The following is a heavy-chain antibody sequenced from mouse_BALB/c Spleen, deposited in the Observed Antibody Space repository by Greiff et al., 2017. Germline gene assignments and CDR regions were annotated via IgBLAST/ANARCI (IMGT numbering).Heavy chain of an antibody. J-gene: IGHJ3*01. CDR1: GFSLTSYG. CDR2: IWSGGST. CDR3: ASQAWLAY. Sequence: VQLQQSGPGLVQPSQSLSITCTVSGFSLTSYGVHWVRQSPGKGLEWLGVIWSGGSTDYNAAFISRLSISKDNSKSQVFFKMNSLQADDTAIYYCASQAWLAYWGQGTLVTVSA. V-gene: IGHV2-4-1*01.